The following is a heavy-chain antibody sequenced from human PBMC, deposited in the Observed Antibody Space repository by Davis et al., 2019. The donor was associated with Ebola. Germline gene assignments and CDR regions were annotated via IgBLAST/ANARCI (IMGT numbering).Heavy chain of an antibody. D-gene: IGHD3-10*01. V-gene: IGHV4-34*01. CDR3: ARDRGLRHRE. CDR2: INHSGST. J-gene: IGHJ6*04. Sequence: PSETLSLTCAVYGGTFSGYYLSWIRQPPGKGLEWIGEINHSGSTNYNPSLKSRVTISVDTSKNQFSLKLSSVTAADTAVYYCARDRGLRHREWGKGTTVTVSS. CDR1: GGTFSGYY.